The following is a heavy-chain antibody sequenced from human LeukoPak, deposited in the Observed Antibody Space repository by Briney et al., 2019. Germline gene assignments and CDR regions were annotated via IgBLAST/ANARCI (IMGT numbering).Heavy chain of an antibody. Sequence: SETLSLTCTVSGGSISSSSYYWGWIRQPPGKGLEWIGSIYYSGSTNYNPSLKSRVTISVDTSKNQFSLKLSSVTAADTAVYYCARGHTVVTPFDYWGQGTLVTVSS. CDR3: ARGHTVVTPFDY. V-gene: IGHV4-39*07. J-gene: IGHJ4*02. CDR1: GGSISSSSYY. CDR2: IYYSGST. D-gene: IGHD4-23*01.